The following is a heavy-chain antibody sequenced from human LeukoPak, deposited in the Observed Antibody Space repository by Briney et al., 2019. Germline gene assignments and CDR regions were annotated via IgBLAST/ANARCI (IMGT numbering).Heavy chain of an antibody. CDR2: ISYDGGNE. Sequence: GGSLRLSCAASGFTFSSYGMHWVRQAPGKGLEWVAFISYDGGNEYYADSVKGRFTISRDNSKNTLYLQMNSLRAEDTAVYYCAKDKYSYGPYFDYWGQGTLVTVSS. CDR3: AKDKYSYGPYFDY. V-gene: IGHV3-30*18. D-gene: IGHD5-18*01. J-gene: IGHJ4*02. CDR1: GFTFSSYG.